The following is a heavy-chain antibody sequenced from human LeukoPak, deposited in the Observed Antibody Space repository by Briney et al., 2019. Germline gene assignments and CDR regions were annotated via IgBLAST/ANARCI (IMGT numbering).Heavy chain of an antibody. J-gene: IGHJ4*02. CDR1: GGTFSSYA. V-gene: IGHV1-69*13. CDR2: IIPIFGTA. CDR3: ARGRVGGAAAYFDY. Sequence: ASVKVSCKASGGTFSSYAISWVRQAPGQGLEWMGGIIPIFGTANYAQKFQGRVTITADESTSTAYMELSSPRSEDTAVYYCARGRVGGAAAYFDYWGQGTLVTVSS. D-gene: IGHD6-13*01.